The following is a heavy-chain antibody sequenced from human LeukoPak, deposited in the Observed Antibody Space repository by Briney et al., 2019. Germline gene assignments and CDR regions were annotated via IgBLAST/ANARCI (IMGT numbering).Heavy chain of an antibody. CDR3: ARQKTKATFVDY. CDR2: IYTSGST. V-gene: IGHV4-61*02. Sequence: SETLSLTCTVSGGSIGSGSYYWSWIRQPAGKGLEWIGRIYTSGSTNYNPSLKSRVTISVDTSKNQFSLKLSSVTAADTAVYYCARQKTKATFVDYWGQGTLVTVSS. CDR1: GGSIGSGSYY. J-gene: IGHJ4*02.